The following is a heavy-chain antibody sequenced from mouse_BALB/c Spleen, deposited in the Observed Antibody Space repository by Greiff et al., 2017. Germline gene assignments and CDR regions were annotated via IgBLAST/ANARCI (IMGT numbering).Heavy chain of an antibody. CDR1: GYTFTSYW. J-gene: IGHJ3*01. CDR3: TRFLYRYDAWFAY. V-gene: IGHV1S127*01. CDR2: IDPSDSYT. D-gene: IGHD2-14*01. Sequence: QVQLQQPGAELVKPGASVKMSCKASGYTFTSYWMHWVKQRPGQGLEWIGVIDPSDSYTSYNQKFKGKATLTVDTSSSTAYMQLSSLTSEDSAVYCCTRFLYRYDAWFAYWGQGTLVTVSA.